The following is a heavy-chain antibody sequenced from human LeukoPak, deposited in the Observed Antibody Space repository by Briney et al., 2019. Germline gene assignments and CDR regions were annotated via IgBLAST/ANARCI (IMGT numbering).Heavy chain of an antibody. CDR2: TYYSGST. CDR3: ARTVVALYYYYYCYMDV. D-gene: IGHD2-15*01. J-gene: IGHJ6*03. CDR1: GGSISSSTYY. Sequence: SETLSLTCTVSGGSISSSTYYWGWLRPPPGKGLEWVGSTYYSGSTYYNPCLKSRVTISVDTSKNQFSRKLSSVSAADTAVYYCARTVVALYYYYYCYMDVWGKGTTVTVSS. V-gene: IGHV4-39*01.